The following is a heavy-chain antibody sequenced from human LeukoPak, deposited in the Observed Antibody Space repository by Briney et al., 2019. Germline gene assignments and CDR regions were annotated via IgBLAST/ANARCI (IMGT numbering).Heavy chain of an antibody. J-gene: IGHJ4*02. CDR1: GYTFTGYY. V-gene: IGHV1-2*02. CDR2: LNPNSGGT. D-gene: IGHD3-3*01. CDR3: ARGDYDFWSGYFLSWDY. Sequence: GGSVKVSCKASGYTFTGYYMHWVRQAPGQGLEWMGWLNPNSGGTNYAQKFQGRVTMTRDTSISTAYMELSRLRSDDTAVYYCARGDYDFWSGYFLSWDYWGQGTLVTVSS.